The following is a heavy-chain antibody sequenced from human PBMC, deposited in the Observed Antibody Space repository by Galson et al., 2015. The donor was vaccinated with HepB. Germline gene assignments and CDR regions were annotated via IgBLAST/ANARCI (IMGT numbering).Heavy chain of an antibody. V-gene: IGHV1-8*01. D-gene: IGHD2-8*01. CDR3: ARTKDYNYMDV. Sequence: SVKVSCKASGYTFTGYDINWVRQATGQGLEWMGWMNPNSGNTGYAQKFQGRVTMTRNTSIDTAYMELSSLRSEDSAMYYCARTKDYNYMDVWGKGTTVTVSS. CDR1: GYTFTGYD. J-gene: IGHJ6*03. CDR2: MNPNSGNT.